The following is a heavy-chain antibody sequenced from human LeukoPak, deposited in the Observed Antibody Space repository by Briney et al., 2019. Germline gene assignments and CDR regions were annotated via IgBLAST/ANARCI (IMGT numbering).Heavy chain of an antibody. V-gene: IGHV1-8*01. D-gene: IGHD3-10*01. CDR3: ARGGTGRLLWFAEFSLDANYFDY. J-gene: IGHJ4*02. CDR2: MNPNSGNT. CDR1: GYTFTSYD. Sequence: ASVKVSCKASGYTFTSYDINWVRQATGQGLEWMGWMNPNSGNTGYAQKFQGRGTMTRNTSISTAYMELSSLRSEDTAVYYCARGGTGRLLWFAEFSLDANYFDYWGQGTLVTVSS.